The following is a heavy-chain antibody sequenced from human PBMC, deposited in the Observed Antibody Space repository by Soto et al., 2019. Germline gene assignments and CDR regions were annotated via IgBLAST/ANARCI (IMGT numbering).Heavy chain of an antibody. CDR2: IHYTGKT. V-gene: IGHV4-39*01. J-gene: IGHJ4*02. D-gene: IGHD5-12*01. Sequence: NPSETLSLTCAVSGGSINSRDYYWAWMRQPPGKGLEWIGTIHYTGKTYYNPSLKNRVTISVDPSKNQFSLELTSVTAADMTVYYCARHPYKGNERRVFYFDYWGQGMLVTVSS. CDR1: GGSINSRDYY. CDR3: ARHPYKGNERRVFYFDY.